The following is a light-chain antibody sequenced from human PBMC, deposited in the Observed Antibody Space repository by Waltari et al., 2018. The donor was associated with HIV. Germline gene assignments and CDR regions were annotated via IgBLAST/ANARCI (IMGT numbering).Light chain of an antibody. CDR3: VLYMGSGVWV. J-gene: IGLJ3*02. Sequence: QTVVTQEPSLSVSPKGTVTLTCGLSSASVSSSHYTSWYQQTPGQAPRPLIYSTNRRSSGVPDRFSGSILGNKAALTITGAQADDECDYHCVLYMGSGVWVVGGGTRVTVL. V-gene: IGLV8-61*01. CDR1: SASVSSSHY. CDR2: STN.